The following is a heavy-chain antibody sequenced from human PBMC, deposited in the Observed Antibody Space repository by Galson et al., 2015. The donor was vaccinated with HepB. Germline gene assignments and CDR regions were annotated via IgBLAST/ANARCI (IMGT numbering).Heavy chain of an antibody. CDR2: ISSTGTTM. CDR3: ARVYFGSGSSSAYWYFDL. Sequence: SLRLSCAASGFTFSSYTMNWVRQAPGKGLESASYISSTGTTMYYADSAKGRFTISRDNAQNSPYLQMNSLRDEDTAVYYCARVYFGSGSSSAYWYFDLWGRGALVTVSS. CDR1: GFTFSSYT. V-gene: IGHV3-48*02. D-gene: IGHD3-10*01. J-gene: IGHJ2*01.